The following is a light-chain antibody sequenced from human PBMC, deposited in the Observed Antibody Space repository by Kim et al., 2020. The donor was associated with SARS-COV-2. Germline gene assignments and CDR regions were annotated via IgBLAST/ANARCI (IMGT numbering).Light chain of an antibody. CDR2: ATS. CDR1: QDINNW. Sequence: DIQLTQSPSSVYASVGDRVTITCRASQDINNWIAWFQQKPGKAPNLLIYATSTLQSGVPSRFSGSGSGTEFTLTISGLQPEDFATYYCQQANHFLWTFGQGTKVDIK. J-gene: IGKJ1*01. V-gene: IGKV1-12*01. CDR3: QQANHFLWT.